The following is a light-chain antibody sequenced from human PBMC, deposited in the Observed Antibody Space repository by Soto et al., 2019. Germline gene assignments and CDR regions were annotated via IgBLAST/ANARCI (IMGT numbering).Light chain of an antibody. CDR3: QSYDSSLGGSV. Sequence: QSVLTQPPSVSGAPGQRVTISCTGSSSNIGAGYDVHWYQQLPGTAPKLLIYGNSNRPSGVPDRFSGSKSGTSASLAITGLQAGDEAYYYCQSYDSSLGGSVFGGGTKLTVL. V-gene: IGLV1-40*01. J-gene: IGLJ2*01. CDR1: SSNIGAGYD. CDR2: GNS.